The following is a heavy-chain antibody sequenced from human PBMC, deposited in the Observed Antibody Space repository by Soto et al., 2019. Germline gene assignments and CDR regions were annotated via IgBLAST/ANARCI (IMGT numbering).Heavy chain of an antibody. CDR3: AKDRAAGLRFTGRPDY. V-gene: IGHV3-30*18. J-gene: IGHJ4*02. D-gene: IGHD3-3*01. Sequence: GGSLRLSCAASGFTFSSYGMHWVRQAPGKGLEWVAVISYDGSNKYYADSVKGRFTISRDNSKNTLYLQMNSLRAEDTAVYYCAKDRAAGLRFTGRPDYWGQGTLVTVSS. CDR1: GFTFSSYG. CDR2: ISYDGSNK.